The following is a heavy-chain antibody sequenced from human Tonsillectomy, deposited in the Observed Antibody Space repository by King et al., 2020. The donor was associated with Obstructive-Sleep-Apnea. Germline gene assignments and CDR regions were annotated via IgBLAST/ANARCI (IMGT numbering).Heavy chain of an antibody. CDR3: ARGGGWFWYFDL. Sequence: QLVQSGGGLVQPGGSLRLSCAASGFTFSSYSMYWVRQAPGKGLEWVSYISSSTSTSYYADSVKGRCTISRDNAKNSLYLQMNSLRAEVTAVYYCARGGGWFWYFDLWGRGTLVTVSS. D-gene: IGHD6-19*01. J-gene: IGHJ2*01. V-gene: IGHV3-48*04. CDR1: GFTFSSYS. CDR2: ISSSTSTS.